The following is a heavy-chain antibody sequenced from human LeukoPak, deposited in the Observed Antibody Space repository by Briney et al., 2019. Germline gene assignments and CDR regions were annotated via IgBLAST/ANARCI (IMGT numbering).Heavy chain of an antibody. Sequence: GGSLRPSCAASGFSFRRIGMDWGRQGPGKGWEWGAVLSYVGSDKYYGGSMKGRFIISRDNSKNTLYLHMNSLRAEDTAIYFCAKSADEVSDYEEVGSLDYWGQGTLVTVSS. CDR1: GFSFRRIG. CDR3: AKSADEVSDYEEVGSLDY. D-gene: IGHD5-12*01. CDR2: LSYVGSDK. V-gene: IGHV3-30*18. J-gene: IGHJ4*02.